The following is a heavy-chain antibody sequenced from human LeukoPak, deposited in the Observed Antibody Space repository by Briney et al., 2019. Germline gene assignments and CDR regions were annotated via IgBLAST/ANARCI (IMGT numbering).Heavy chain of an antibody. Sequence: PGGSLRLSCAASGFTFDDYAMHWVRQAPGKGLEWVSGISWNRGSIGYADSVKGRFTISRDNAKNSLYLQMNSLRAEDTALYYCAKDIRPADYYGSGSYSYGMDVWGQGTTVTVSS. J-gene: IGHJ6*02. CDR2: ISWNRGSI. V-gene: IGHV3-9*01. D-gene: IGHD3-10*01. CDR1: GFTFDDYA. CDR3: AKDIRPADYYGSGSYSYGMDV.